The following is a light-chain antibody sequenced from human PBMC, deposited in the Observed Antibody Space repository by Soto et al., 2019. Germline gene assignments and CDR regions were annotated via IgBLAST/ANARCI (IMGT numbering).Light chain of an antibody. CDR3: CSYAGSDTKDVV. CDR2: DVS. Sequence: QSALTQPRSVSGSPGQSVTFSCTGTSSDVGGYNYVSWYQQHPGKAPKLMIYDVSKRPSGVPDRFSGSKSGNTASLTISGLRAEDEADYYCCSYAGSDTKDVVFGGGTKLTVL. CDR1: SSDVGGYNY. J-gene: IGLJ2*01. V-gene: IGLV2-11*01.